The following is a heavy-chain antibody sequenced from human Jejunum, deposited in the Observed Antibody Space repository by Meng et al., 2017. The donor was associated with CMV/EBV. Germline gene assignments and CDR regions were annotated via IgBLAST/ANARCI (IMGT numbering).Heavy chain of an antibody. D-gene: IGHD3/OR15-3a*01. CDR2: NNSEGTIT. J-gene: IGHJ4*02. CDR3: ARGGYDFWTDYLHY. V-gene: IGHV3-74*01. Sequence: SGITLSNYYMDWVRQGPGKGLEWVSRNNSEGTITYYADSVKGRFTISRDNAKNTLYLQMDSLRAEDTATYYCARGGYDFWTDYLHYWGQGTLVTVSS. CDR1: GITLSNYY.